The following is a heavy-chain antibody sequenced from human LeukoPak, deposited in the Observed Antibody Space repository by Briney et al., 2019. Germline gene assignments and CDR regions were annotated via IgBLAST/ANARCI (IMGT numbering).Heavy chain of an antibody. J-gene: IGHJ4*02. CDR2: IWYDGSNK. V-gene: IGHV3-33*06. CDR1: GFTFSSYG. D-gene: IGHD3-10*01. CDR3: AKEKGSMSRYYFDY. Sequence: QPGRSLRLSCAASGFTFSSYGMHRVRQAPGKGLEWVAVIWYDGSNKYYADSVKGRFTISRDNSKNTLYLQMNSLRAEDTAVYYCAKEKGSMSRYYFDYWGQGTLVTVSS.